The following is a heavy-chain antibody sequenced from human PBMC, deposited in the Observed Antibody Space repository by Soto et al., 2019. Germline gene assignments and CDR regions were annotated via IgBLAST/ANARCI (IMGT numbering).Heavy chain of an antibody. Sequence: SVKVSCKASGGTFSSYAISWVRQAPGQGPEWMGGIIPIFGTANYAQKFQGRVTITADESTSTAYMELSSLRSEDTAVYYCARDLTNYDFWSGYSGSHFDYWGQGTLVTVSS. V-gene: IGHV1-69*13. CDR1: GGTFSSYA. D-gene: IGHD3-3*01. CDR2: IIPIFGTA. J-gene: IGHJ4*02. CDR3: ARDLTNYDFWSGYSGSHFDY.